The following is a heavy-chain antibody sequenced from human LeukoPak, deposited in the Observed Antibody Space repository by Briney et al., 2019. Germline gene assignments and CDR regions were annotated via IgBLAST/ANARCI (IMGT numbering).Heavy chain of an antibody. CDR3: ARDCYGSGRYEFDP. CDR2: INTNTGNP. J-gene: IGHJ5*02. CDR1: GYTFTNYA. Sequence: ASVKVSCKASGYTFTNYAMNWVRQAPGQGLEWMGWINTNTGNPTYAQGFTGRFVFSLDTSVSTAYLQISSLKAADTAVYYCARDCYGSGRYEFDPWGQGTLVTVSS. D-gene: IGHD3-10*01. V-gene: IGHV7-4-1*02.